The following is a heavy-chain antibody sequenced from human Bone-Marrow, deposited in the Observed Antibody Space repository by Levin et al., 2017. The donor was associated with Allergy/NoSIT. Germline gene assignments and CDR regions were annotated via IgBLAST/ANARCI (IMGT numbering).Heavy chain of an antibody. D-gene: IGHD3-10*01. V-gene: IGHV4-39*01. Sequence: PSETLSLTCTVSGASISTPDSHWAWIRQSPEKGLEWIGTVSHSGDTYDNPSLKSRVTISLDTSKNQLSLRLTSVTAADTAVFYCARHSGPGLTYYIDVWGKGTTVTVSS. CDR2: VSHSGDT. CDR1: GASISTPDSH. CDR3: ARHSGPGLTYYIDV. J-gene: IGHJ6*03.